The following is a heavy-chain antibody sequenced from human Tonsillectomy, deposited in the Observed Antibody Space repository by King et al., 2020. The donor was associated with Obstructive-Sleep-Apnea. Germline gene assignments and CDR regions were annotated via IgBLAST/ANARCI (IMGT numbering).Heavy chain of an antibody. Sequence: VQLQESGPGLVKPSETLSLTCTVSGYSISSGYYWGWIRQPPGKGLEWIGIIYHSGSTYYNPSLKSRVTISVDTSKNQFSLKLSSVTAAQTAVYYCARDLGQDGDYVFVYYGMDVWGQGTTVTVSS. CDR3: ARDLGQDGDYVFVYYGMDV. D-gene: IGHD4-17*01. V-gene: IGHV4-38-2*02. CDR2: IYHSGST. J-gene: IGHJ6*02. CDR1: GYSISSGYY.